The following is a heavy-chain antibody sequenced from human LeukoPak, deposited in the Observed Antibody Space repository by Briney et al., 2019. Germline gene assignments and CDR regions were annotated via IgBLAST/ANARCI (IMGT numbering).Heavy chain of an antibody. CDR2: IYSGGST. J-gene: IGHJ3*02. D-gene: IGHD2-2*01. CDR1: GLNFSIYG. Sequence: GGSLRLPCAATGLNFSIYGMHGDRQAPGKGQEWVSVIYSGGSTYYADSVKGRFTISRDNSKNTLYLQMNSLRAEDTAVYYCARDTNSAFDIWGQGTMVTVSS. CDR3: ARDTNSAFDI. V-gene: IGHV3-53*01.